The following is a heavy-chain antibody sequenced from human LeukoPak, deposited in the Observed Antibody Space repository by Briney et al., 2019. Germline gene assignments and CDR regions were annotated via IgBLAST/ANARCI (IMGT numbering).Heavy chain of an antibody. Sequence: GRSLRLSCAASGFTFSSYGMHWVRQAPGKGLEWVAVIWYDGSNKYYADSVKGRFTISRDNSKNTLYLQMNSLRAEDTAVYYCARRPRRIAAAAHHYFDYWAREPWSPSPQ. J-gene: IGHJ4*02. CDR1: GFTFSSYG. V-gene: IGHV3-33*01. CDR2: IWYDGSNK. D-gene: IGHD6-13*01. CDR3: ARRPRRIAAAAHHYFDY.